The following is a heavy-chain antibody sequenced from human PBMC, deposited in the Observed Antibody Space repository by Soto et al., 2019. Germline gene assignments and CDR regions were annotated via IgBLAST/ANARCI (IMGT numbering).Heavy chain of an antibody. CDR3: AKGGFIVVEPAATFRCDP. D-gene: IGHD2-2*01. Sequence: QVQLVESGGGVVQPGRSLRLSCTASGFTFSNFGMHWVRQAPGKGLEWVALMSYDGKIIYYADSVKGRFTISRDNSNNTLYLQMNNLRREDSGVYYCAKGGFIVVEPAATFRCDPWGQGTLVTVSS. CDR2: MSYDGKII. J-gene: IGHJ5*02. V-gene: IGHV3-30*18. CDR1: GFTFSNFG.